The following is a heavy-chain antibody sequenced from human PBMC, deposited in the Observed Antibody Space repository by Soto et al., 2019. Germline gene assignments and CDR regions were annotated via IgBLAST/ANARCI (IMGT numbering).Heavy chain of an antibody. J-gene: IGHJ3*02. Sequence: GASVKVSCKASGGTLSSYAISWVRQAPGQGLEWMGGIIPIFGTANYAQKFQGRVTITADESTSTAYMELRSLGSDDTAVYYCARGNRIEAFDIWGQGTMVT. CDR2: IIPIFGTA. V-gene: IGHV1-69*13. CDR3: ARGNRIEAFDI. CDR1: GGTLSSYA. D-gene: IGHD2-15*01.